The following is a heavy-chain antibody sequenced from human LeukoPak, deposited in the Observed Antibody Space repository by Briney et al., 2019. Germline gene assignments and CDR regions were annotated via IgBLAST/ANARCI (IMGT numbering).Heavy chain of an antibody. Sequence: PGGSLRLSCVASGFTFRDYYMSWIRRAPGKGLEWVSTISGSNGNTYYADSVKGRFTVSRDNFKNTLYLQMNSLRAEDTAVYYCAKSIVGRAHSDYWGQGTLVTVSS. J-gene: IGHJ4*02. CDR3: AKSIVGRAHSDY. V-gene: IGHV3-23*01. CDR2: ISGSNGNT. D-gene: IGHD2-15*01. CDR1: GFTFRDYY.